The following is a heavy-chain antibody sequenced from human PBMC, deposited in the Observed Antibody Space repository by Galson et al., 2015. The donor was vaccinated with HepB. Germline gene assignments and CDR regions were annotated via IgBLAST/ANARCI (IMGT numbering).Heavy chain of an antibody. CDR2: SSSSSSTI. V-gene: IGHV3-48*04. CDR1: GFTFSSYS. D-gene: IGHD3-22*01. CDR3: ARHHDSSGYWSNYYYGMDV. J-gene: IGHJ6*02. Sequence: SLRLSCAASGFTFSSYSKNWARQAPGKGQECVSYSSSSSSTIYYADSVKGRFTISRDNAKNSLYLQMNSLRAEDTAVYYCARHHDSSGYWSNYYYGMDVWGQGTTVTVSS.